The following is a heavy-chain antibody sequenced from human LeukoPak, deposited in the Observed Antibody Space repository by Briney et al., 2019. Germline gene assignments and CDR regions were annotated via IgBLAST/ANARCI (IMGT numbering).Heavy chain of an antibody. J-gene: IGHJ4*02. D-gene: IGHD2-21*02. CDR2: ISGSGGST. CDR1: GFTFSSYA. Sequence: GSLSLSCAASGFTFSSYAMSWVRQAPGKGLEWVSAISGSGGSTYYADSVKGRFTISRDNSKNTLYLQMNSLRAEDTAVYYCAKTVVVTAIPYYFDYWGQGTLVTVSS. V-gene: IGHV3-23*01. CDR3: AKTVVVTAIPYYFDY.